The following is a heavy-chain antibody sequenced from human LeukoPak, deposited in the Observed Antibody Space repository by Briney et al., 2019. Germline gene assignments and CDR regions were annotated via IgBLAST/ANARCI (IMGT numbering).Heavy chain of an antibody. CDR2: ISSSGSDI. J-gene: IGHJ4*02. D-gene: IGHD6-6*01. V-gene: IGHV3-21*01. CDR3: ARDRSIAATGDTFDY. CDR1: GFTFSSYS. Sequence: GGSLRLSCAAFGFTFSSYSMNWVRQAPGKGLEWVSSISSSGSDIYYTDSVKGRFTISRDSARKSLSLQMNSLRVEDTAVYYCARDRSIAATGDTFDYWGQGTLVTVSS.